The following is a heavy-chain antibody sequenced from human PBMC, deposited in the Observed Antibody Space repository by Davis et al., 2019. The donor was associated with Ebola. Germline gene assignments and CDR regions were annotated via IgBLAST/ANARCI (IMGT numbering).Heavy chain of an antibody. Sequence: GESLKISCAASGFTFSSYWMSWVRQAPGKGLEWVANIKQDGSEKYYVDSVKGRFTISRDNAKNSLYLQMNSLRAEDTAVYYCARDFFDRGYSYGLDAFDIWGQGTMVTVSS. J-gene: IGHJ3*02. CDR1: GFTFSSYW. V-gene: IGHV3-7*01. D-gene: IGHD5-18*01. CDR3: ARDFFDRGYSYGLDAFDI. CDR2: IKQDGSEK.